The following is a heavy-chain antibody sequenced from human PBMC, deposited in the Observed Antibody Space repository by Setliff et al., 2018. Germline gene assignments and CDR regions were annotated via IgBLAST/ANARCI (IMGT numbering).Heavy chain of an antibody. V-gene: IGHV4-59*08. CDR2: FYHSAST. J-gene: IGHJ6*03. CDR3: ARSHYYASGNSHYYYMDV. Sequence: KASETLSLTCTVSGGSISSDYWSWIRQPPGKGLEWIGYFYHSASTNYNPSLKGRGTMSADTSKNQLSMSLTSVSVADTAIYYCARSHYYASGNSHYYYMDVWGKGTAVTVSS. CDR1: GGSISSDY. D-gene: IGHD3-10*01.